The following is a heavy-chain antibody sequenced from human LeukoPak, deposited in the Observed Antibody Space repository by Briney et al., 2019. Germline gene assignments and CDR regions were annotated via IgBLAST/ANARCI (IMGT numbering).Heavy chain of an antibody. D-gene: IGHD5-24*01. CDR1: GYTFTSNY. V-gene: IGHV1-46*01. Sequence: GASVKVSRKAFGYTFTSNYMHWVRQAPGQGPEWMGVISPSGGSTTYAQKFQGRVTLTRDMPTSTDYLDLSSLRSEDTAVYYCARDNSVRDEAWWFKPWGEGPLVTVSS. J-gene: IGHJ5*02. CDR2: ISPSGGST. CDR3: ARDNSVRDEAWWFKP.